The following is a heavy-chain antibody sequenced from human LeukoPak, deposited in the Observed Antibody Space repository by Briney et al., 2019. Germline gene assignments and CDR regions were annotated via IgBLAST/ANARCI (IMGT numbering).Heavy chain of an antibody. J-gene: IGHJ5*02. V-gene: IGHV4-59*01. D-gene: IGHD3-22*01. CDR1: GGSISSYY. CDR2: IYYSGST. CDR3: ARDNSVDDNAWWFDP. Sequence: KTSETLSLTCTVSGGSISSYYWSWIRQPPGKGLEWIGYIYYSGSTNYNPSLKSRVAISVDTSKNQFSLKLSSVTAAGTAIYYCARDNSVDDNAWWFDPWGQGTLVTVSS.